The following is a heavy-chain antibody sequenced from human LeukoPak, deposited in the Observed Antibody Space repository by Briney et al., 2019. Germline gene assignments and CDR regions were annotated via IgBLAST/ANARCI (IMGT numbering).Heavy chain of an antibody. Sequence: SETLSLTCTVSGGSISSGYYWGWIRQPPGKGLEWIGSIYHSGSTYYNPSLKSRVTISVDTSKNQFSLKLSSVTAADTAVYYCARGGYSSGYDWFDPWGQGTLVTVSS. J-gene: IGHJ5*02. V-gene: IGHV4-38-2*02. CDR3: ARGGYSSGYDWFDP. D-gene: IGHD3-22*01. CDR2: IYHSGST. CDR1: GGSISSGYY.